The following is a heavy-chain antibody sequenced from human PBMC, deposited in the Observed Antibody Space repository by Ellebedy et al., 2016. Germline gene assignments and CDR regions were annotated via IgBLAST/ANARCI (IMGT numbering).Heavy chain of an antibody. CDR1: GFTFSSYA. Sequence: GESLKISXAASGFTFSSYAMSWVRQAPGKGLEWVANMRYDGGEKYYVNSVKGRFTISRDNAKNSLYLQMNSLRAEDTAFYYCARRHSDNWYFDYWGQGTLVTVSS. V-gene: IGHV3-7*01. CDR2: MRYDGGEK. J-gene: IGHJ4*02. D-gene: IGHD1-1*01. CDR3: ARRHSDNWYFDY.